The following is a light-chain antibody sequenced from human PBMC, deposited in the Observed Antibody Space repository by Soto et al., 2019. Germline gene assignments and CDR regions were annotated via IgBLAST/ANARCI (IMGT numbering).Light chain of an antibody. CDR2: AAS. Sequence: DIQMTQSPSSLSASVGDRVTITCRASQSISSYLNWYQQKQGKAPKXLIYAASSLQSGVPSRFSGSGSGTDGTITISSLKPEDCETYEGQQSYSTPITFGQGTRLEIK. V-gene: IGKV1-39*01. CDR3: QQSYSTPIT. CDR1: QSISSY. J-gene: IGKJ5*01.